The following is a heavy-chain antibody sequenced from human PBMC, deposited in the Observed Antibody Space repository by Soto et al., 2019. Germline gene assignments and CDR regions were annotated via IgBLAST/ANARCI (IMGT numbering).Heavy chain of an antibody. D-gene: IGHD2-15*01. J-gene: IGHJ6*02. Sequence: GGSLRLSCAASGFTFSSYWMHWVRQAPGKGLVWVSRINSDGSSTSYADSVKGRFTISRDNAKNTLYLQMNSLRAEDTGVYYGERDPAGSSGGLYYYDGMDVWGQGTTVTVSS. CDR3: ERDPAGSSGGLYYYDGMDV. V-gene: IGHV3-74*01. CDR1: GFTFSSYW. CDR2: INSDGSST.